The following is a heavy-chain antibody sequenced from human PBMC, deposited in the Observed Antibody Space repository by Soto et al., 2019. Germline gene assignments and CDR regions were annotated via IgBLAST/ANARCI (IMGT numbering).Heavy chain of an antibody. Sequence: VQVLESGGGLAQPGGSLRLSCAASGFTFSIYEMSWFRQAPGKGLEWVSTISGNSVNTHYVDSVKGRFTITRDNSKKTFVLKMNTLDVDDTAIYYCTANWGSLDPFDLWGQGTMVTVSS. V-gene: IGHV3-23*01. CDR3: TANWGSLDPFDL. D-gene: IGHD7-27*01. J-gene: IGHJ3*01. CDR1: GFTFSIYE. CDR2: ISGNSVNT.